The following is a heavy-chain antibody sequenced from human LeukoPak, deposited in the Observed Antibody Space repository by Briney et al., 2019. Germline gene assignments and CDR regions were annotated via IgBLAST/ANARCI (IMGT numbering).Heavy chain of an antibody. J-gene: IGHJ4*02. CDR3: ARVPTYYYDSSGPVPYFDY. D-gene: IGHD3-22*01. V-gene: IGHV6-1*01. Sequence: KASQTLSLTCAISGDIVSSNSAAWNWIRQSPSRGLEWLGRTYYRSKWYNDYAVSVKSRITINPDTSKNQFSLQLNSVTPEDTAVYYCARVPTYYYDSSGPVPYFDYWGQGTLVTVSS. CDR2: TYYRSKWYN. CDR1: GDIVSSNSAA.